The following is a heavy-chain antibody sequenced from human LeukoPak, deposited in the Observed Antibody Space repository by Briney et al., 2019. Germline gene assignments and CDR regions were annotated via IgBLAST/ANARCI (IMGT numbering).Heavy chain of an antibody. J-gene: IGHJ3*02. CDR3: ARYTTVTDAFDI. V-gene: IGHV1-3*01. D-gene: IGHD4-17*01. Sequence: RASVKVSCKASGYTFTSYAIHWVRQAPGQRLEWMGWINAGNGNTKYSQKFQGRVTITRDTSASTAYMELSSLRSEDTAVYYCARYTTVTDAFDIWGQGTMVTVSS. CDR2: INAGNGNT. CDR1: GYTFTSYA.